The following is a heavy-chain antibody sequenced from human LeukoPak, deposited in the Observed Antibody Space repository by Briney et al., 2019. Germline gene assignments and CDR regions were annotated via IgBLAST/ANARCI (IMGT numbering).Heavy chain of an antibody. J-gene: IGHJ3*02. CDR3: ARDYDPDMYYYDSSSYSGNAFDI. CDR1: GYSFTSYG. Sequence: GESLKISCKGSGYSFTSYGISWVRQAPGQGLEWMGWISAYNGNTNYAQKLQGRVTMTTDTSTSTAYMELRSLRSDGTAVYYCARDYDPDMYYYDSSSYSGNAFDIWGQGTMVTVSS. CDR2: ISAYNGNT. V-gene: IGHV1-18*01. D-gene: IGHD3-22*01.